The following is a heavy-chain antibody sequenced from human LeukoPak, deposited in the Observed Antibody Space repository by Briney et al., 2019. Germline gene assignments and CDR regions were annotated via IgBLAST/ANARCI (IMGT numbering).Heavy chain of an antibody. CDR1: GDMFSNFT. J-gene: IGHJ4*02. D-gene: IGHD3-3*01. Sequence: GASVKVSCKSSGDMFSNFTISWVRQAPGQGLEWMGGIIPSFGTTNYAQKFQGRVSITTDGSTSTAYMELSSLTSEDTAVYYCARETIPILASNHYFDNWGQGTLVTVSS. CDR3: ARETIPILASNHYFDN. V-gene: IGHV1-69*05. CDR2: IIPSFGTT.